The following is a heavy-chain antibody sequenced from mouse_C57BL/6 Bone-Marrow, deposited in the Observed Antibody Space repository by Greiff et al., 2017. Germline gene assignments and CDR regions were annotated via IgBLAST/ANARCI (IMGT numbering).Heavy chain of an antibody. V-gene: IGHV1-63*01. J-gene: IGHJ4*01. CDR2: IYPGGGYT. Sequence: VQLVESGAELVRPGTSVKMSCKASGYTFTNYWIGWAQQRPGHGLEWIGDIYPGGGYTNYNEKFKGKATLTADKSSSTAYMQFSSLTSEDSAIYYCARRGPMDYWGQGTSVTVSS. CDR3: ARRGPMDY. CDR1: GYTFTNYW.